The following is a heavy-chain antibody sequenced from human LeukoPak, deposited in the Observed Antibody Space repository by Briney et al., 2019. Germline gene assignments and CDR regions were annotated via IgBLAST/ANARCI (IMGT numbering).Heavy chain of an antibody. V-gene: IGHV4-61*01. D-gene: IGHD7-27*01. J-gene: IGHJ4*02. CDR1: GGSVSSGSYY. Sequence: PSETLSLTCTVSGGSVSSGSYYWSWIRQPPGKGLEWIGYIYYSGSTNYNPSLKSRVTISVDTSKNQFSLKLSSVTAADTAVYYCARGVVRRLGSLYFDYWGQGTLVTVSS. CDR2: IYYSGST. CDR3: ARGVVRRLGSLYFDY.